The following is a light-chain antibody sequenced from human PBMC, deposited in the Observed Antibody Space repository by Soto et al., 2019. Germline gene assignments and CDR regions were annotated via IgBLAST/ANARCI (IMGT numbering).Light chain of an antibody. CDR2: DVS. CDR1: SSDVGTYNY. CDR3: SSYTGSSTSVI. J-gene: IGLJ2*01. V-gene: IGLV2-14*03. Sequence: QSALTQPASVSGSPGQSITISCTGTSSDVGTYNYVSWYQQHPGKAPKVMIYDVSNRPSGVSNRFSGSKSGNTASLTISGRQAEDEADYYCSSYTGSSTSVIFGGLTNLTGL.